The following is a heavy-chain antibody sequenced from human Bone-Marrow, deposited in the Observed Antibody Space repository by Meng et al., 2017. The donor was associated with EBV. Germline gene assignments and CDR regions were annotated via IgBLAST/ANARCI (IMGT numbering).Heavy chain of an antibody. D-gene: IGHD3-22*01. V-gene: IGHV4-59*01. CDR1: GGSFSGYY. Sequence: QVQLQQWGPGLFKPSEXLSPTCAVYGGSFSGYYWSWIRQPPGKGLEWIGYIYYSGSTNYNPSLKSRVTISVDTSKNQFSLKLSSVTAADTAVYYCAREQYDSSGDYWGQGTLVTVSS. J-gene: IGHJ4*02. CDR3: AREQYDSSGDY. CDR2: IYYSGST.